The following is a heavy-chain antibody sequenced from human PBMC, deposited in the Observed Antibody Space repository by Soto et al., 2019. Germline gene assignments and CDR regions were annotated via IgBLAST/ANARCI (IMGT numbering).Heavy chain of an antibody. CDR3: ARAQYYDFWSGYYRTPPADYYYYYMDV. J-gene: IGHJ6*03. CDR2: INSDGSST. V-gene: IGHV3-74*01. Sequence: GGSLRLSCAASGFTFSSYWMHWVRQAPGKGLVWVSRINSDGSSTSYADSVKGRFTISRDNAKNTLYLQMNSLRAEDTAVYYCARAQYYDFWSGYYRTPPADYYYYYMDVWGKGTTVTVSS. D-gene: IGHD3-3*01. CDR1: GFTFSSYW.